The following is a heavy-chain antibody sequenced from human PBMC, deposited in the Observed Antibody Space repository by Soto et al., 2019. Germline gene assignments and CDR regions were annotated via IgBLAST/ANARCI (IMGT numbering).Heavy chain of an antibody. V-gene: IGHV3-30-3*01. J-gene: IGHJ6*02. CDR1: GFTFSSYA. CDR2: ISYDGSNK. Sequence: QVQLVESGGGVVQPGRSLRLSCAASGFTFSSYAMHWVRQAPGKGLEWVAVISYDGSNKYYADSVKGRFTISRDNSKNTLYLQMNSLRAEDTAVYYCARAGGYNRVDYYYSYYGMDVWGQGTTVTVSS. D-gene: IGHD3-16*01. CDR3: ARAGGYNRVDYYYSYYGMDV.